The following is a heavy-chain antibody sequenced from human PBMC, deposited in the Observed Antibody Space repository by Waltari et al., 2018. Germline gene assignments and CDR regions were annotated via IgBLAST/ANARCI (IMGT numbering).Heavy chain of an antibody. J-gene: IGHJ4*02. V-gene: IGHV4-61*02. CDR1: GGSIRSGSYY. CDR3: ARDHVGSSGYYSY. D-gene: IGHD3-22*01. CDR2: IYTSGST. Sequence: QVQLQESGPGLVKPSQTLSLTCTVSGGSIRSGSYYWSWIRQPAGKGLEWIGRIYTSGSTNYNPSLKSRVTISVDTSKNQFSLKLSSVTAADTAVYYCARDHVGSSGYYSYWGQGTLVTVSS.